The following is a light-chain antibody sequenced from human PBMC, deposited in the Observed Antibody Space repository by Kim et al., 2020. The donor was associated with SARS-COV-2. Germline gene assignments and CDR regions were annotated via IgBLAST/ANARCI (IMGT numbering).Light chain of an antibody. Sequence: SAYTGDRVTINCRASQGISSYLAWYQQKPGKAPKLLIYAASTLQSGVPSRFSGSGSGKDVTLTISCLQSEDFATYYCQQYYSYAYTFGQGTKLEI. CDR3: QQYYSYAYT. V-gene: IGKV1-8*01. J-gene: IGKJ2*01. CDR1: QGISSY. CDR2: AAS.